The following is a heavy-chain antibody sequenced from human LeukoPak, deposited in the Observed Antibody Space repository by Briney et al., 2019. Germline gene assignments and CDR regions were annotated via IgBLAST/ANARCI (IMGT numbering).Heavy chain of an antibody. V-gene: IGHV3-15*01. CDR2: IKSKTDGETT. J-gene: IGHJ5*02. CDR1: GLTFSNAW. D-gene: IGHD3-3*01. CDR3: AKGLLRGRFDP. Sequence: GGSLRLSCAASGLTFSNAWMSWVRQAPGQGLEWVARIKSKTDGETTDYAAPVKGRFTISRDDSKNTLYLQMNSLRAEDTAVYYCAKGLLRGRFDPWGQGTLVTVSS.